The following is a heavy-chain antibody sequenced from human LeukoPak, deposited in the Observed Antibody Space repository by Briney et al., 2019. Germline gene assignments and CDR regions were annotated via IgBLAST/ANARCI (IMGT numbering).Heavy chain of an antibody. CDR3: ARVGVEDPLGPPETSSAWYSWFDP. Sequence: ASLKVSCKASKYTFNRYFMHWVRQAPGQRLEWMGIINPSGGTTTYAQKFQDRVTMTRDTSTSTVYMELSSLRSEDTAVYYCARVGVEDPLGPPETSSAWYSWFDPWGQGTLVTVSS. CDR2: INPSGGTT. V-gene: IGHV1-46*02. D-gene: IGHD6-19*01. CDR1: KYTFNRYF. J-gene: IGHJ5*02.